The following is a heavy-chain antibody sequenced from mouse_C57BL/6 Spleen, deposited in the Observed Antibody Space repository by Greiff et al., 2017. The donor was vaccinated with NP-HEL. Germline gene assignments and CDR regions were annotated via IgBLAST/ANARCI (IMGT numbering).Heavy chain of an antibody. D-gene: IGHD3-3*01. CDR3: ARERGQGRDFDY. V-gene: IGHV5-17*01. CDR2: ISSGSSTI. Sequence: EVKLLVSGGGLVKPGGSLKLSCAASGFTFSDYGMHWVRQAPEKGLEWVAYISSGSSTIYYADTVKGRFTISRDNAKNTLFLQMTSLRSEDTAMYYCARERGQGRDFDYWGQGTTLTVSS. J-gene: IGHJ2*01. CDR1: GFTFSDYG.